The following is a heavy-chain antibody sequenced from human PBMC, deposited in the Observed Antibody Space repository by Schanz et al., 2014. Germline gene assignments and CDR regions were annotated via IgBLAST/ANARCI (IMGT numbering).Heavy chain of an antibody. J-gene: IGHJ5*02. Sequence: EETGGFLFHPFGSLRLSCAASGFTFRNNWMHWFRQGPGKGLSWVSRIDGEGTDTRYADSVKGRFTISRDNARNMVFLQMSSLRADDTAVYYCVRDERISSGVWFDPWGQGTLVTVSS. CDR1: GFTFRNNW. CDR3: VRDERISSGVWFDP. D-gene: IGHD3-22*01. CDR2: IDGEGTDT. V-gene: IGHV3-74*01.